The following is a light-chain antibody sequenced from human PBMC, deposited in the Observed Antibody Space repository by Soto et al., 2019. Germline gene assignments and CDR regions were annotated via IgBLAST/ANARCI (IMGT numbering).Light chain of an antibody. CDR3: QQLNSYPLT. J-gene: IGKJ4*01. Sequence: DIQLTQSPSFLSASVGDRVTITCRASQGITSYLAWYQQKPGKAPKLLIYAASTLQSGVLSRFSGSGSGTEFTLTISSLQPEDFATYSCQQLNSYPLTFGGGTKVEIK. V-gene: IGKV1-9*01. CDR1: QGITSY. CDR2: AAS.